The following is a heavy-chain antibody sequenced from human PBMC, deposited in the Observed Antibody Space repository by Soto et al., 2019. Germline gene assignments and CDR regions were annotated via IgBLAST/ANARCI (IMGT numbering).Heavy chain of an antibody. J-gene: IGHJ4*02. V-gene: IGHV4-59*01. Sequence: NPSETLSLTCTVSGTSISSYYWSWIRQPPGKGLEWIANIHYSGTTNYNPSLASRVTLSVDTSKNQFSLKMTSVTAADRAMYFCARYNSYAKDYWGRGTLVTVSS. CDR3: ARYNSYAKDY. D-gene: IGHD2-2*01. CDR1: GTSISSYY. CDR2: IHYSGTT.